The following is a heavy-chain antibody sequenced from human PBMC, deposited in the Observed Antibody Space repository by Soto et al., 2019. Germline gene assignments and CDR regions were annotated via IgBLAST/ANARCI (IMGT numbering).Heavy chain of an antibody. CDR3: AKPHCSGGSCYSGWLN. CDR2: ISGSGGST. Sequence: GGSLRLSCAASGFTFSSYAMSWVRQAPGKGLEWVSAISGSGGSTYYADSVKGRFTISRDNSKNTLYLQMNSLRAEDTAVYYCAKPHCSGGSCYSGWLNWGQGTLVTVSS. D-gene: IGHD2-15*01. J-gene: IGHJ4*02. V-gene: IGHV3-23*01. CDR1: GFTFSSYA.